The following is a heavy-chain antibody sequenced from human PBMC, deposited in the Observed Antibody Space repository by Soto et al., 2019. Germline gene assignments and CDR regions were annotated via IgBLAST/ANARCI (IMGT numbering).Heavy chain of an antibody. Sequence: EVQLVESGGGLVQPGGSLRLSCEVSGFTFSSYWMHWVRQVPGKGLVWVSRTNEDGTTTNYADSVRGRFTISRDNAKNTLDRERNSRRVDDTGVYYCTRDRGGGGGYWGQGTLVTVSS. V-gene: IGHV3-74*01. J-gene: IGHJ4*02. CDR2: TNEDGTTT. CDR3: TRDRGGGGGY. D-gene: IGHD3-16*01. CDR1: GFTFSSYW.